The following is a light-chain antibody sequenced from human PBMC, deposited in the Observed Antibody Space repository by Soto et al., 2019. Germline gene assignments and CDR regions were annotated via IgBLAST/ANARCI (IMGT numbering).Light chain of an antibody. J-gene: IGLJ2*01. CDR1: SNDVGGYDY. CDR2: EVT. Sequence: QSVLTQPASVSGSPGQSITISCTGTSNDVGGYDYVSWYQQHPGKAPKLTIYEVTYRPSGVSNRFSGSKSGNTASLTISGLQAEDEADYYCSSYTSRSTLIFGGGTKLTVL. V-gene: IGLV2-14*01. CDR3: SSYTSRSTLI.